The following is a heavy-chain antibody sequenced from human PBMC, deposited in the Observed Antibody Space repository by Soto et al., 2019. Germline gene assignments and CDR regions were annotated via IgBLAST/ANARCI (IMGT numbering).Heavy chain of an antibody. D-gene: IGHD1-26*01. CDR3: AREYPVHSAYFDY. V-gene: IGHV4-59*01. CDR2: MYYSGSA. J-gene: IGHJ4*02. CDR1: GASISSYY. Sequence: SETLSLTCTVSGASISSYYWSWIRQPPGKGLEWIGYMYYSGSANYNPSLRSRVTISVDTSKNQFSLNLNSVTAADTAVYYCAREYPVHSAYFDYWGQGILVTVSS.